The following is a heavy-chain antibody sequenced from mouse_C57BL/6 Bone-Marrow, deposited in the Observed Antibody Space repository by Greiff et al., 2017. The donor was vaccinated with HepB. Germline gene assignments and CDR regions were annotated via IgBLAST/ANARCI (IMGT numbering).Heavy chain of an antibody. J-gene: IGHJ1*03. CDR3: ARDYYGSSYGYFDV. V-gene: IGHV2-5*01. CDR2: IWRGGST. D-gene: IGHD1-1*01. Sequence: QVQLKESGPGLVQPSQSLSITCTVSGFSLTSYGAHWVRQSPGKGLEWLGVIWRGGSTDYNAAFMSRLSITKDNSKSQVFFKINSLQADDTAIYYCARDYYGSSYGYFDVWGTGTTVTVSS. CDR1: GFSLTSYG.